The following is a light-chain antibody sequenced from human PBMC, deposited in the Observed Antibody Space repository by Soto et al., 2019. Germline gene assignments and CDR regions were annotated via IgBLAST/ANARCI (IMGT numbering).Light chain of an antibody. CDR2: GNS. V-gene: IGLV1-40*01. CDR3: QSYDSSLSGVI. J-gene: IGLJ2*01. Sequence: QPVLTQPPSVSGAPGQRVTISCTGSSSNIGAGYDVHWYQQLPGTAPKLLIHGNSNRPSGVPDRFSGSKSGTSASLAITGLQVEDEPDYYSQSYDSSLSGVIFGGGTKLTVL. CDR1: SSNIGAGYD.